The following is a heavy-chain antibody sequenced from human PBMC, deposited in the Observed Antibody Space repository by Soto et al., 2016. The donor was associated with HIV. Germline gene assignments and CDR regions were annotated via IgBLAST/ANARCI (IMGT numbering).Heavy chain of an antibody. Sequence: EVQLVESGGGVVQPGRSLRLSCKISGFTFGDYSMSWVRQAPGKGLEWVGFIRSKTYGGTTEYAASVKGRFSISRDDSKSVAFLQMNSLKTEDTAIYFCTRAPGVGFTVTTFGYWGQGTLVSVSS. CDR3: TRAPGVGFTVTTFGY. J-gene: IGHJ4*02. V-gene: IGHV3-49*04. CDR1: GFTFGDYS. D-gene: IGHD4-17*01. CDR2: IRSKTYGGTT.